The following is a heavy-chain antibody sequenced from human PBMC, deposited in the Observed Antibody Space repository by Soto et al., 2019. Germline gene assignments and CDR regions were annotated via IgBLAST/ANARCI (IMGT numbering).Heavy chain of an antibody. CDR2: IIPIFGTA. D-gene: IGHD2-8*01. CDR1: GGTFSSYA. V-gene: IGHV1-69*13. J-gene: IGHJ1*01. CDR3: ARDLPLNCTNGVCHPGDTEYFQH. Sequence: ASVKVSCKASGGTFSSYAISWVRQAPGQGLEWMGGIIPIFGTANYAQKFQGRVTITADESTSTAYMELSSLRSEDTAVYYCARDLPLNCTNGVCHPGDTEYFQHWGQGTLVTVSS.